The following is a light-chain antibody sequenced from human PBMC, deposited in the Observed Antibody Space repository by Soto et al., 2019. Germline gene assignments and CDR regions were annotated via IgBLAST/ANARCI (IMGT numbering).Light chain of an antibody. J-gene: IGKJ2*01. CDR2: AVS. V-gene: IGKV2D-29*01. CDR1: QSLLYSDGKTY. CDR3: MQGVQLPPT. Sequence: DIVMTQTPLSLSVTPGQPASISCKSSQSLLYSDGKTYLCWYLQKPGQPPQLLIYAVSNRFSGVPDRFSGSGSGTDFTLKISRVEAEDVGVYYCMQGVQLPPTFGQGTKLEIK.